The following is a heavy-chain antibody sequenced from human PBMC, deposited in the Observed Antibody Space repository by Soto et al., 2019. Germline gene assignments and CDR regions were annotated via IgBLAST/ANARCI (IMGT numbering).Heavy chain of an antibody. V-gene: IGHV4-39*01. Sequence: SETLSLTCTVSGGSISSSSYYWGWIRQPPGKGLEWIGSIYYSEITYYNPSLKSRVTISVDTSKNQFSLNLNSVTAADTAVYYCARQPTANLDAFEIWGQGTMVTVSS. CDR2: IYYSEIT. J-gene: IGHJ3*02. CDR1: GGSISSSSYY. CDR3: ARQPTANLDAFEI. D-gene: IGHD7-27*01.